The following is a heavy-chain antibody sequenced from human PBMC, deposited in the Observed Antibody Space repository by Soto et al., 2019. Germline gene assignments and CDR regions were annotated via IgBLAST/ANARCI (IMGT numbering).Heavy chain of an antibody. V-gene: IGHV3-30-3*01. D-gene: IGHD2-15*01. CDR2: ISYDGSNK. CDR3: ARCSGGRCYSLDY. Sequence: QVQLVESGGGVVQPGRSLRLSCAASGFTFSSYAMHWVRQAPGKGLEWVAVISYDGSNKYYADSVKGRFTISRDNSKNTLYLQMNSLRAEDTAVYYCARCSGGRCYSLDYWGQGTLVTVSS. CDR1: GFTFSSYA. J-gene: IGHJ4*02.